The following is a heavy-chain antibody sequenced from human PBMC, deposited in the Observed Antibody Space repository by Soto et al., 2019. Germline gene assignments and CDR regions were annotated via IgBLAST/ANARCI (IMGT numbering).Heavy chain of an antibody. CDR3: ARVRFSGWYGRAFDI. Sequence: SETLSLTCAVYGGSSSGYYWSWIRQPPGKGLEWIGEINHSGSTNYNPSLKSRVTISVDTSKNQFSLKLSSVTAADTAVYYCARVRFSGWYGRAFDIWGQGTMVTVSS. V-gene: IGHV4-34*01. CDR2: INHSGST. CDR1: GGSSSGYY. D-gene: IGHD6-19*01. J-gene: IGHJ3*02.